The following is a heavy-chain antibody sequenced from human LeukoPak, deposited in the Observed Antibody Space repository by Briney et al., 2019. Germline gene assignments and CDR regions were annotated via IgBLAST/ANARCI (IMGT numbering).Heavy chain of an antibody. CDR2: INPNSGGT. Sequence: ASVKVSXKASGYIFTGYYMHWVRQAPGQGLEWMGWINPNSGGTNYAQKFQGRVTMTRDTSISTAYMELSRLRSDDTAVYYCAGNWNYDAFDIWGQGTMVTVSS. D-gene: IGHD1-7*01. J-gene: IGHJ3*02. V-gene: IGHV1-2*02. CDR1: GYIFTGYY. CDR3: AGNWNYDAFDI.